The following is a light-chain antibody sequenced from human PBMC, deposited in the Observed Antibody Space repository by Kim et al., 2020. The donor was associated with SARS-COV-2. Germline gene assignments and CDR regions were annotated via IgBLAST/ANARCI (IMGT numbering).Light chain of an antibody. CDR1: LNILNSDGKIS. V-gene: IGKV2D-29*01. CDR2: EVT. CDR3: MQGLQRLYS. J-gene: IGKJ2*03. Sequence: HTASISCKSSLNILNSDGKISLYWYLKKPGQPPQILIYEVTKRFSGVPERFSGRGSGTDFTLKISRVEAEDVGLYYCMQGLQRLYSFGQGTKLEI.